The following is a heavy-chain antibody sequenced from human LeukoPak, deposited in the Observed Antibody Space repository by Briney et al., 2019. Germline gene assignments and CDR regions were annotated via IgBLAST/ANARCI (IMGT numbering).Heavy chain of an antibody. J-gene: IGHJ4*02. CDR2: VNESGGT. CDR1: IDSFSNYH. V-gene: IGHV4-34*01. D-gene: IGHD4/OR15-4a*01. Sequence: SETLSLTCAVYIDSFSNYHWNWIRQTPAKGMEWIGEVNESGGTNISPSLRSRVILSVDTSKNQVSLKLTSVTAADTALYFCARAEINDYFRYWGQGVLVIVSS. CDR3: ARAEINDYFRY.